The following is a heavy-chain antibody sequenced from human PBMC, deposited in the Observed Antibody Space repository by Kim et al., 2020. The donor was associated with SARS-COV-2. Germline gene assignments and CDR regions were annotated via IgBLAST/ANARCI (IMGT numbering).Heavy chain of an antibody. CDR2: IYTSGST. J-gene: IGHJ6*02. CDR1: GGSISSYY. V-gene: IGHV4-4*07. Sequence: SETLSLTCTVSGGSISSYYWSWIRQPAGKGLEWIGRIYTSGSTNYNPSLKSRVTMSVDTSKNQFSLKLSSVTAADTAVYYCARDETMVRGVIKPQYYYYGMDLWGQGTTVTVSS. CDR3: ARDETMVRGVIKPQYYYYGMDL. D-gene: IGHD3-10*01.